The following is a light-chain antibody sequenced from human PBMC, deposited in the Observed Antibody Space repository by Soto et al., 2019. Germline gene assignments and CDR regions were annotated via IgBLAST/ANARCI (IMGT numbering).Light chain of an antibody. Sequence: DIQMTQSPSSLSASVGDRVTITCRASQSISSYLNWYQQKPGKAPKLLIYAASSLQSGVPSRFSGSESGTDFTLTISSLQPEDFATYYCQQSYSTTFGQGTKVEIK. CDR3: QQSYSTT. CDR2: AAS. J-gene: IGKJ1*01. V-gene: IGKV1-39*01. CDR1: QSISSY.